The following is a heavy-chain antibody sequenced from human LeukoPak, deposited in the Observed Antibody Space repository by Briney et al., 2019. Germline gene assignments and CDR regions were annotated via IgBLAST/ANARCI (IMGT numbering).Heavy chain of an antibody. CDR2: IYHSGST. J-gene: IGHJ6*03. CDR3: ARDRSSSSGWYAGYYYYMDV. V-gene: IGHV4-38-2*02. CDR1: GYSISSGYY. Sequence: PSETLSLTCTVSGYSISSGYYWGWIRQPPGKGLEWIGSIYHSGSTYYNPSLKSRVTISVDTSKNQFSLKLSSVTAADTAAYYCARDRSSSSGWYAGYYYYMDVWGKGTTVTVSS. D-gene: IGHD6-19*01.